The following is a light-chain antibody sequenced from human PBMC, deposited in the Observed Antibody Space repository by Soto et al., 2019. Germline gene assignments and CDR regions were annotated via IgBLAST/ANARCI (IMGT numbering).Light chain of an antibody. V-gene: IGKV3-15*01. CDR2: GAS. J-gene: IGKJ2*01. CDR3: QHHNDWVKT. CDR1: QSVSTN. Sequence: EIVMTQSPATLSVSPGERATLSCRASQSVSTNLAWYQQKPGQTPRLLIYGASTRATGIPARFSGSGSGTEFNLTISSLQSEDFAVYYCQHHNDWVKTFGQGTKLEIK.